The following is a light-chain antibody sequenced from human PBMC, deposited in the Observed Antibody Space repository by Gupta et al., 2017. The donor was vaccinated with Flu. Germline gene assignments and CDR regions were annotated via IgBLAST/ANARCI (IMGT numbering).Light chain of an antibody. CDR3: SSYTSTSTFYV. CDR2: YVT. J-gene: IGLJ1*01. Sequence: QSALTQPASVSGSPGQSITISCPGTNSDVGRSDSVSWYQQHPDKAPKLIIFYVTNRPSGVSSRFSGSKSGNTASLTISGLQAEDETDYYCSSYTSTSTFYVFGTGTRVTVL. V-gene: IGLV2-14*03. CDR1: NSDVGRSDS.